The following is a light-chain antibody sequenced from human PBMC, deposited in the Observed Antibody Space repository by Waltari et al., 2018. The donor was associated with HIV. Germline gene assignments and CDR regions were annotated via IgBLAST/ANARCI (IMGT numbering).Light chain of an antibody. J-gene: IGKJ4*01. CDR3: QQYNNWPPLT. CDR2: GAS. CDR1: QSVSNN. V-gene: IGKV3D-15*01. Sequence: EILMTQSPATLSVSPGERATLSCRTSQSVSNNLAWYQQRPGQAPRILIYGASTRATGIPARFSGSGSGTEFTLTISILESEDFAVYYCQQYNNWPPLTFGGGTKVEIK.